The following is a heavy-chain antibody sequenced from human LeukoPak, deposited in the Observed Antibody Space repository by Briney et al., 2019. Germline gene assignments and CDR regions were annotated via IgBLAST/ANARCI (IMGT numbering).Heavy chain of an antibody. D-gene: IGHD4/OR15-4a*01. J-gene: IGHJ4*02. Sequence: GGSLRLSCTVSGFTVSSNSMSWVRQAPGKGLEWVSFIYSDNTHYSYSVKGRFTISRDNSKNTLYLQMNSLRAEDTAVYYCARRAGASSHPYDYWGQGTLVTVSS. V-gene: IGHV3-53*01. CDR1: GFTVSSNS. CDR3: ARRAGASSHPYDY. CDR2: IYSDNT.